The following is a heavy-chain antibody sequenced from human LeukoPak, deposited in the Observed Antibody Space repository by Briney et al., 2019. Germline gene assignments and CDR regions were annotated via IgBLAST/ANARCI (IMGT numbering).Heavy chain of an antibody. V-gene: IGHV3-23*01. D-gene: IGHD5-18*01. Sequence: PGGSLRLSCAASGITFSSYAMSWVRQAPGKGLEWVSAISGSGGSTYYADSVKGRFTISRDNSKNTLYLQMNSLRAEDTAVYYCAKDRGYSYGYSHDAFDTWGQGTMVTVSS. J-gene: IGHJ3*02. CDR3: AKDRGYSYGYSHDAFDT. CDR1: GITFSSYA. CDR2: ISGSGGST.